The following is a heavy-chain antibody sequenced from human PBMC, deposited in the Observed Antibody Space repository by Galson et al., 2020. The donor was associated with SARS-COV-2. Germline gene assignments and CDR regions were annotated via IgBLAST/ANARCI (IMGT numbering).Heavy chain of an antibody. V-gene: IGHV1-2*02. CDR2: INPNSGGT. Sequence: ASVKVSCKASGYTFTGYYIHWVRQAPGQGLEWMGWINPNSGGTNYAQKFQGRVTMTRGTSISTAYMELNRLRSDDTAVYYCARGWPIGSTMIAMVMGEFDYWGQGTLVAVSS. CDR1: GYTFTGYY. CDR3: ARGWPIGSTMIAMVMGEFDY. D-gene: IGHD3-22*01. J-gene: IGHJ4*02.